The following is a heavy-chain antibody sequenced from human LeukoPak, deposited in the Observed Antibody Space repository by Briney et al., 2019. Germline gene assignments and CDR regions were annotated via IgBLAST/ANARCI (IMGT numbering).Heavy chain of an antibody. V-gene: IGHV4-30-4*08. J-gene: IGHJ1*01. CDR3: ASEVPASIDYFQH. CDR2: IYYSGST. CDR1: GGSISSGDYY. D-gene: IGHD2-2*02. Sequence: SETLSLTCTVSGGSISSGDYYWSWIRQPPGKGLEWIGYIYYSGSTYYNPSLKSRVTISVDTSKNQFSLKLGSVTAADTAVYYCASEVPASIDYFQHWGQGTLVTVSS.